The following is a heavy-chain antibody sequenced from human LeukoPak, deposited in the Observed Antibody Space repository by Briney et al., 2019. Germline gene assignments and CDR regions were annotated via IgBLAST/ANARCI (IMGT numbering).Heavy chain of an antibody. CDR3: ARAIRGGNYDY. CDR1: GGSISSGSYY. Sequence: SQTLSLTCTVSGGSISSGSYYWSWLRQPAGKGLEWIGRIYTSGSTNYNPSLKSRVTISVDTSKNQFSLKLSSVTAADTAVYYCARAIRGGNYDYWGQGTLVTVSS. J-gene: IGHJ4*02. V-gene: IGHV4-61*02. CDR2: IYTSGST. D-gene: IGHD4-23*01.